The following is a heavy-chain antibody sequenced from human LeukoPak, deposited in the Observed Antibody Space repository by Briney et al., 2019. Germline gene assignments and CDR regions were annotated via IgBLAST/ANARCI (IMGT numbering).Heavy chain of an antibody. CDR1: GFTVSSNY. J-gene: IGHJ6*03. CDR3: ARDLRSSSSRGYYYYYMDV. CDR2: IYSGGST. D-gene: IGHD6-6*01. Sequence: GGSLRLSCAASGFTVSSNYMSWVRQAPGKGLEWVSVIYSGGSTYYADSVKGRFTISRDNFKNTLYLQMNSLRAEDTAVYYCARDLRSSSSRGYYYYYMDVWGKGTTVTVSS. V-gene: IGHV3-53*01.